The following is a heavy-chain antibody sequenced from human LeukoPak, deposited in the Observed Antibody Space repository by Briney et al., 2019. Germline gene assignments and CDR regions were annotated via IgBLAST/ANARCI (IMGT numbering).Heavy chain of an antibody. Sequence: GGSLRLSCAASGFTFSSYTMSWVRQAPGEGLEWLSAINNRGSSTYYAGSVKVRFTISRDNSENTLYLQMNSLTVDDTAVYFCAKERQTGDYFTSDYWGQGTLVTVSS. CDR3: AKERQTGDYFTSDY. CDR2: INNRGSST. D-gene: IGHD4-17*01. CDR1: GFTFSSYT. V-gene: IGHV3-23*01. J-gene: IGHJ4*02.